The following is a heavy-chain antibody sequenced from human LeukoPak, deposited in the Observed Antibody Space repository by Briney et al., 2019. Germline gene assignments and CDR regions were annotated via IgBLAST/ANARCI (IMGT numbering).Heavy chain of an antibody. CDR2: ISSSSSYI. Sequence: GGSLRLSCAASGFTFSSYSTNWVRQAPGKGLEWVSSISSSSSYIYYADSVKGRFTISRDNAKNSLYLQMNSLRAEDTAVYYCARFLSYYYDSSGSTFDYWGQGTLVTVSS. CDR1: GFTFSSYS. CDR3: ARFLSYYYDSSGSTFDY. J-gene: IGHJ4*02. V-gene: IGHV3-21*01. D-gene: IGHD3-22*01.